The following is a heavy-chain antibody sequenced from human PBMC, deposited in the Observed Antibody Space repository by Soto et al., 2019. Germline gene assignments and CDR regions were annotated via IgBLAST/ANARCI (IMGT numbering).Heavy chain of an antibody. V-gene: IGHV3-7*04. D-gene: IGHD6-19*01. CDR2: IKKDGSEK. J-gene: IGHJ4*02. Sequence: EVQLVESGGALVQPGGSLRLSCTASGFTFNAYWMNWVRQAPGKGLEWVANIKKDGSEKYYLDSVKGRFTISRDNAKNELYLQMSGLRDEDTAVYYCAGGAGWLIDYWGQGTLVTVS. CDR3: AGGAGWLIDY. CDR1: GFTFNAYW.